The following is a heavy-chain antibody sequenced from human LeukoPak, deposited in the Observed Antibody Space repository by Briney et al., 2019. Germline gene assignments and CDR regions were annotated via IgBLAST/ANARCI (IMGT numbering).Heavy chain of an antibody. CDR2: IYYSGST. V-gene: IGHV4-30-4*08. CDR3: ARGRRLSPLDY. Sequence: PSETLSLTCTVSGGSISSGDYYWSWIRQPPGKGLEWIGYIYYSGSTYYNPSLKSRVSISVDTSKNQFSLKLSSVTAADTAVYYCARGRRLSPLDYWGQGTLVTVSS. J-gene: IGHJ4*02. D-gene: IGHD3-16*01. CDR1: GGSISSGDYY.